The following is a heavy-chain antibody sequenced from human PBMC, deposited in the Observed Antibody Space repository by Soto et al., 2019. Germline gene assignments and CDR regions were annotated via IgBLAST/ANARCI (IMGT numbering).Heavy chain of an antibody. Sequence: QVQLVQSGAEVKKPGSSVKVSCKASGGAFSSYAISWVRQAPGQGLEWMGGIIPIFGTANYAQKFQGRVTITADESTSTAYMELSSLRSEDTAVYYCAREGHYDILARGWFDPWGQGTLITVSS. J-gene: IGHJ5*02. CDR3: AREGHYDILARGWFDP. CDR2: IIPIFGTA. CDR1: GGAFSSYA. D-gene: IGHD3-9*01. V-gene: IGHV1-69*01.